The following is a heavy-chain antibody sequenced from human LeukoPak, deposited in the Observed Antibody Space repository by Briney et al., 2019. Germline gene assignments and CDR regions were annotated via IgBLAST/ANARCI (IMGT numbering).Heavy chain of an antibody. Sequence: PGGSLRLSCAASGFTFSSYWMHWVRQAPGKGLVWVSRINSDGSSTSYADSVKGRFTISRDNAKNTLYLQMNSLRTEDTAVYYCARPKIYSSSWDGMDVWGQGTTVTVSS. CDR2: INSDGSST. V-gene: IGHV3-74*01. CDR3: ARPKIYSSSWDGMDV. J-gene: IGHJ6*02. CDR1: GFTFSSYW. D-gene: IGHD6-13*01.